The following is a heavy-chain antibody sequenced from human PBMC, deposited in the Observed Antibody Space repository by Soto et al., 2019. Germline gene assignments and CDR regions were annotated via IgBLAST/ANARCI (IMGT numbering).Heavy chain of an antibody. CDR2: INHSGST. V-gene: IGHV4-34*01. CDR3: ARGPETGTTSDY. CDR1: GGSFSGYY. J-gene: IGHJ4*02. D-gene: IGHD1-7*01. Sequence: PSETLSLTCAVYGGSFSGYYWSWIRQPPGKGLEWIGEINHSGSTNYNPSLKSRVTISVDTSKNQFSLKLSSVTAADTAVYYCARGPETGTTSDYRGQRTSVTGSS.